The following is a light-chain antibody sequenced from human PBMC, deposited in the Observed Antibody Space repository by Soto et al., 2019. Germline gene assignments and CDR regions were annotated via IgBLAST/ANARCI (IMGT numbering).Light chain of an antibody. CDR2: DAS. CDR3: QQYNSYSQT. J-gene: IGKJ1*01. V-gene: IGKV1-5*01. CDR1: QSISSW. Sequence: DIQMTQSPSTLAASVGDRVTITCRAIQSISSWLDWYQQKPGQAPKLLXYDASTLESGVPSRYRGSASGTEFTLTISSLQPDDFETYYCQQYNSYSQTFGQGTKVDIK.